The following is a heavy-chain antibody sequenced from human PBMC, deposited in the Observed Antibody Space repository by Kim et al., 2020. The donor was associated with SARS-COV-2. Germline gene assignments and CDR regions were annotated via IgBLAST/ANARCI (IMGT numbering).Heavy chain of an antibody. Sequence: SETLSLTCTVSGGSISSSSYYWGWIRQPPGKGLEWIGSIYYSGSTYYNPSLKSRVTISVDTSKNQFSLKLSSVTAADTAVYYCARHLGVYGSHDAFDIWGQGTMVTVSS. D-gene: IGHD3-10*01. J-gene: IGHJ3*02. V-gene: IGHV4-39*01. CDR1: GGSISSSSYY. CDR2: IYYSGST. CDR3: ARHLGVYGSHDAFDI.